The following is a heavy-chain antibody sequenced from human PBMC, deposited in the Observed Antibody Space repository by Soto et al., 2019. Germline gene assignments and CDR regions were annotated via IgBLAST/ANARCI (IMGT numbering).Heavy chain of an antibody. Sequence: QVQLVQSGAEVKKPGASVKVSCKASGYTFTSYGISWVRQAPGQGLEWMGWISAYNGNTNYAQKLQGRVTMTTDTSTRTAYMELRSLRSDDTAVYYCARGYSYGYRYYYYGMDVWGQGTTVTVSS. CDR3: ARGYSYGYRYYYYGMDV. D-gene: IGHD5-18*01. J-gene: IGHJ6*02. V-gene: IGHV1-18*01. CDR1: GYTFTSYG. CDR2: ISAYNGNT.